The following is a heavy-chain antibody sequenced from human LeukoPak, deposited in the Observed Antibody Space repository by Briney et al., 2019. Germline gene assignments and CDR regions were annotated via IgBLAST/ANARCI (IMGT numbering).Heavy chain of an antibody. CDR3: AKDYSSGWYSNWFDP. CDR1: GFTFSSYS. Sequence: PGGSLRLSCAASGFTFSSYSMNWVRQAPGKGLEWVSAISGSGGSTYYADSVKGRFTISRDNSKNTLYLQMNSLRAEDTAVYYCAKDYSSGWYSNWFDPWGQGTLVTVSS. CDR2: ISGSGGST. V-gene: IGHV3-23*01. D-gene: IGHD6-19*01. J-gene: IGHJ5*02.